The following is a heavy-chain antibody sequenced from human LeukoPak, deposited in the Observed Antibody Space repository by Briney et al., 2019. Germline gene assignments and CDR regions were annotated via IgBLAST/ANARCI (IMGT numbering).Heavy chain of an antibody. CDR2: IYPGDSDT. Sequence: GESLKISCKASGYSFPSNWIAWVRQMPGKGLEWMGIIYPGDSDTRYSPSFRGQVTISADKSISTAYLQWSSLKASDTALYYCARAIRAAAARHFDYWGQGAPVTVSS. D-gene: IGHD6-25*01. CDR3: ARAIRAAAARHFDY. V-gene: IGHV5-51*01. CDR1: GYSFPSNW. J-gene: IGHJ4*02.